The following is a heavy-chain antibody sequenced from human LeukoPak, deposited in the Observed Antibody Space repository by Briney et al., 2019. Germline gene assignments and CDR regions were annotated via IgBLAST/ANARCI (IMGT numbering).Heavy chain of an antibody. CDR3: ATDIAAARIFDY. D-gene: IGHD6-13*01. CDR2: ISSNGGST. J-gene: IGHJ4*02. CDR1: GFTFSSYA. Sequence: GGSLRLSCAASGFTFSSYAMRWVRQAPGKGLEYVSAISSNGGSTYYANSVKGRFTISRDNSKNTLYLQMGSLRAEDMAVYYCATDIAAARIFDYWGQGTLVTVSS. V-gene: IGHV3-64*01.